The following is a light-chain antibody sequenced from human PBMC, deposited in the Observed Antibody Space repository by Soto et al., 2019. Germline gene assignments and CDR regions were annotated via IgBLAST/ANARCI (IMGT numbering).Light chain of an antibody. V-gene: IGLV1-40*01. CDR1: SSNIGAGYN. J-gene: IGLJ2*01. Sequence: QLVLTQPPSVSAAPGQRVTISCTGSSSNIGAGYNVHWYQQLPGTAPKLLIYANINRPSGVPDRFSGSKSGTSASLAITGLQAEDEADYYCQSYDTSLGGSVTFGGGTKLTVL. CDR3: QSYDTSLGGSVT. CDR2: ANI.